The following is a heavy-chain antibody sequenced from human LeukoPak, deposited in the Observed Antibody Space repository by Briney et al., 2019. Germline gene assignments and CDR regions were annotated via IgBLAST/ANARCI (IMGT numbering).Heavy chain of an antibody. J-gene: IGHJ4*02. CDR3: VRERAY. CDR2: ISSDSGAT. CDR1: GFTFSTYM. V-gene: IGHV3-48*01. Sequence: GGSLRLSCAASGFTFSTYMMNWVRQAPGKGLEWLSYISSDSGATYYADTVQGRFTISRDNAQKSLYLQMNRLIVEDTAVYYYVRERAYWGQGALVTVSS.